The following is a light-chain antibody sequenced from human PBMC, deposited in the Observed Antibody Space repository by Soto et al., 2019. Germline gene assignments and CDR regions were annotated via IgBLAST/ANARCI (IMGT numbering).Light chain of an antibody. CDR2: EAT. CDR1: SSDIGRYNF. J-gene: IGLJ1*01. V-gene: IGLV2-14*01. Sequence: QSALTQPASMSGSPGQSITISCTGTSSDIGRYNFVSWYQHHPGKAPKLIIYEATKRPSGVSYRFSGSKSGNTASLTISGLQAEDEADYYCTSYTIPSPYVFGTGTKLTVL. CDR3: TSYTIPSPYV.